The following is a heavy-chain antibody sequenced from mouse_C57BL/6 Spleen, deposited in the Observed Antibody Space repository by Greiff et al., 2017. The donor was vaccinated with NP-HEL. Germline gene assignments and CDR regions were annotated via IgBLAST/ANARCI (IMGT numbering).Heavy chain of an antibody. Sequence: EVKLVDSFGGLVKPGGSLKLSCAASGFTFSDYGMHWVRQAPEKGLEWVAYITSGSSTIYYADTVKGRFTISRDNAKNTLFLQLTSLRSEDTAMYYCARLITTVVATGAMGYRGQGTSVTVSS. CDR2: ITSGSSTI. D-gene: IGHD1-1*01. CDR1: GFTFSDYG. CDR3: ARLITTVVATGAMGY. V-gene: IGHV5-17*01. J-gene: IGHJ4*01.